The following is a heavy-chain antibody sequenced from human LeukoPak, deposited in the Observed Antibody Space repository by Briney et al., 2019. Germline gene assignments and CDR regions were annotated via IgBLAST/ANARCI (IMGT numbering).Heavy chain of an antibody. CDR3: ARDDEGTYDDFWSGYSTFDY. Sequence: ASVKVSCKASGYTFTSYGISWVRQAPGQGLEWMGWISAYNGNTNYAQKLQGRVTMTTETSTSTAYMELRSLRSDDTAVYYCARDDEGTYDDFWSGYSTFDYWGQGTLVTVSS. V-gene: IGHV1-18*01. CDR1: GYTFTSYG. D-gene: IGHD3-3*01. CDR2: ISAYNGNT. J-gene: IGHJ4*02.